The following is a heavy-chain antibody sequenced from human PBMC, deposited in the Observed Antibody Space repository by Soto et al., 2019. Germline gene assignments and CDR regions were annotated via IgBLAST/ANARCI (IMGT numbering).Heavy chain of an antibody. D-gene: IGHD2-15*01. Sequence: QVQLQESGPGLVKPSGTLSLTCAVSSCSISSSNWWSCVRQPPGKGLEWIGEIYHSGSTNYNPSLRSRVMISVDKSKNQFSLKLGSVTAADTAVYYCARVYCSGGSCYPRYYYYMDVWGKETTVTVSS. CDR2: IYHSGST. V-gene: IGHV4-4*02. J-gene: IGHJ6*03. CDR3: ARVYCSGGSCYPRYYYYMDV. CDR1: SCSISSSNW.